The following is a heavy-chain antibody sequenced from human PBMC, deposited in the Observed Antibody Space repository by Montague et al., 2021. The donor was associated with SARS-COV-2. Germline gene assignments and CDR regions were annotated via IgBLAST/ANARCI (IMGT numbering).Heavy chain of an antibody. CDR3: ARQENSSGWFKPDAFDI. CDR2: IYYSGSN. Sequence: SETLSLTCTVSGGSISSSSYYWGWIRQPPGKGLEWIGSIYYSGSNYYNPSLKSRVTIYVDTSKNQFSLKLSSATAADTAEYYCARQENSSGWFKPDAFDIWAKGQWSPSLQ. J-gene: IGHJ3*02. V-gene: IGHV4-39*01. CDR1: GGSISSSSYY. D-gene: IGHD6-19*01.